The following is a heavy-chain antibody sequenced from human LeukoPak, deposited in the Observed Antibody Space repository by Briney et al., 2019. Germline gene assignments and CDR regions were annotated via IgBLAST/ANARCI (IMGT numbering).Heavy chain of an antibody. D-gene: IGHD2-15*01. CDR1: GFTVSTNY. J-gene: IGHJ6*02. CDR3: AREQDVGHYGMDV. CDR2: LYSGGRT. Sequence: GGSLRLSCAASGFTVSTNYMSWVRQAPGKGLQGVSVLYSGGRTTYADSVKGRFTISRDNSKNVLYLQMNSLRVEDTAVYYCAREQDVGHYGMDVWGQGTTVTVSS. V-gene: IGHV3-53*01.